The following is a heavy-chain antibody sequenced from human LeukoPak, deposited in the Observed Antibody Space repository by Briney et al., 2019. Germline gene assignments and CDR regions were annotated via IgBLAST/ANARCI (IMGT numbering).Heavy chain of an antibody. Sequence: GGSLRLSCAASGFTFSSYAMSWVRQAPGKGLEWVSGISGSGGNTYYADSVKGRFTISRDNSKNTLYLQMNSLRAEDTAVYYCAKDSAAAGTYFDYWGQGTLVTVSS. CDR3: AKDSAAAGTYFDY. V-gene: IGHV3-23*01. CDR2: ISGSGGNT. J-gene: IGHJ4*02. CDR1: GFTFSSYA. D-gene: IGHD6-13*01.